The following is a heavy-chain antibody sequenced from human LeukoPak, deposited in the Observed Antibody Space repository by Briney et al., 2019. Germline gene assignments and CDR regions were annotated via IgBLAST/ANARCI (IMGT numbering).Heavy chain of an antibody. CDR1: GGSISSGSYY. CDR3: VRVVREKRAFDI. J-gene: IGHJ3*02. Sequence: SQTLSLTCTVSGGSISSGSYYWSWIRQPAGKGLEWIGRIYTSGSTNYNPSLKSRVTISVDTSKNQFSLKLSSVTAADTAVYYCVRVVREKRAFDIWGQGTMVTVSS. D-gene: IGHD6-6*01. V-gene: IGHV4-61*02. CDR2: IYTSGST.